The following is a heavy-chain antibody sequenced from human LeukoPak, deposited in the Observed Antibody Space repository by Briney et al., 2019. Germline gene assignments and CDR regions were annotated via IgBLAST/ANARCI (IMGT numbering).Heavy chain of an antibody. D-gene: IGHD5-24*01. Sequence: PSETLSLTCIVSGGPMNNFFWTWIRQTPEKRLEWIGYVYYSGSSKYNPSLERRVTISLDTSKNQFSLRLTSVTAADTAIYYCARGSEEVSTISEAFDIWGQGTAVTVSS. CDR3: ARGSEEVSTISEAFDI. J-gene: IGHJ3*02. CDR2: VYYSGSS. CDR1: GGPMNNFF. V-gene: IGHV4-59*01.